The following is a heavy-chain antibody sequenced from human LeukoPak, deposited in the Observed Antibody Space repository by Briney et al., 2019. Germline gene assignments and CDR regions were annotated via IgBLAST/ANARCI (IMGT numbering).Heavy chain of an antibody. Sequence: ASVKVSCKASGGTFSSYAISWVRQAPGQRLEWMGWINAGNGNTKYSQKFQGRVTITRDTSASTAYMELSSLRSEDTAVYYCAKDGMDVWGQGTTVTVSS. CDR1: GGTFSSYA. J-gene: IGHJ6*02. V-gene: IGHV1-3*01. CDR3: AKDGMDV. CDR2: INAGNGNT.